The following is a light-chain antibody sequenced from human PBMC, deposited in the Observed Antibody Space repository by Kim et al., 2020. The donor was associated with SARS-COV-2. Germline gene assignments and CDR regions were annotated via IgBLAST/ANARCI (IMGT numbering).Light chain of an antibody. J-gene: IGLJ3*02. CDR2: NDD. CDR3: ATWDQSLNGWV. V-gene: IGLV1-44*01. Sequence: ELTQPPSVWGTPGQRVTISCSGSRPNVGSHFVNWFQQLPGTAPKLLLHNDDRRPSGVPDRFSGSRSGASASLAISGLQSEDEADYYCATWDQSLNGWVFGGGTKLTVL. CDR1: RPNVGSHF.